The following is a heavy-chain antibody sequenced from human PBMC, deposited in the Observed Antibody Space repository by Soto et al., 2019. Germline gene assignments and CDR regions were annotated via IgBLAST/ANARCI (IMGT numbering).Heavy chain of an antibody. V-gene: IGHV1-3*04. CDR1: GYSFDGYG. J-gene: IGHJ4*02. Sequence: QVQLVQSGAEVKKPGASGKVSCKASGYSFDGYGMHGVRQAPGQRPEWMGWINTGNGDTKYPQKFKGRVTLTRDTFSITAYMELNTLKSEETAVYYCARDPRIGWSAGIDYWGQGSLVTVSS. D-gene: IGHD6-19*01. CDR3: ARDPRIGWSAGIDY. CDR2: INTGNGDT.